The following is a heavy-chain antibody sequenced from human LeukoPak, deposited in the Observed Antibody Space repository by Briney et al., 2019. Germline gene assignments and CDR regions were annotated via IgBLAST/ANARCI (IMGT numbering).Heavy chain of an antibody. V-gene: IGHV4-34*01. CDR2: INHSGSI. D-gene: IGHD3-10*01. J-gene: IGHJ5*02. CDR1: GGSFSGYY. Sequence: SETLSLTCAVYGGSFSGYYWSWIRQPPGKGLEWIGEINHSGSINYNPSLKSRVTISVDTSKNQFSLKLSSVTAADTAVYYCAGGRPATMVRGSRAWFDPWGQGTLVTVSS. CDR3: AGGRPATMVRGSRAWFDP.